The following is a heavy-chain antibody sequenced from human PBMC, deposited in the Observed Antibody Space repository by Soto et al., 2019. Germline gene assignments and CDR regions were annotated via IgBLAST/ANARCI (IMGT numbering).Heavy chain of an antibody. Sequence: PSQTLSLTCAISGDSVSSNSAAWNWIRQSPSRGLEWLGRTYYRSKWYNDYAVSVKSRITINPDTSKNQFSLQLNSVTPEDTAVYYCARDRREGIQHYYYYYYGMDVWGQGTTVTVSS. CDR3: ARDRREGIQHYYYYYYGMDV. V-gene: IGHV6-1*01. J-gene: IGHJ6*02. D-gene: IGHD5-18*01. CDR1: GDSVSSNSAA. CDR2: TYYRSKWYN.